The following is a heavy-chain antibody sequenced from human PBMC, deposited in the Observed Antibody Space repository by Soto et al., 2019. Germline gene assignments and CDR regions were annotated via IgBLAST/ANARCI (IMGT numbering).Heavy chain of an antibody. Sequence: EVQLLESGGGLVKPGGCLRLSCAASGYTFSSYSMNWVRQAPGKGLEWVSSISSSSSYIYYADSVKGRFTISRDNAKNSLYLQMNSLRAEDTAVYYCSINLRAPSYMDVWGRGTTVTVSS. CDR1: GYTFSSYS. J-gene: IGHJ6*03. D-gene: IGHD2-21*01. CDR2: ISSSSSYI. CDR3: SINLRAPSYMDV. V-gene: IGHV3-21*01.